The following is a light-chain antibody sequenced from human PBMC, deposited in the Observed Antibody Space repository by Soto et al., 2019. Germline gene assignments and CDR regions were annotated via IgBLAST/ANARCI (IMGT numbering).Light chain of an antibody. Sequence: DFQMTQSPSSLSASIGDRVTITCRASRTINTYLNWYQQRSGKAPNLLIYAASNLQSGVPSRFSGSGSGTEFTLTISSLQPDDFATYYCQQYNSYWTFGPGTKVDIK. J-gene: IGKJ1*01. V-gene: IGKV1-39*01. CDR2: AAS. CDR3: QQYNSYWT. CDR1: RTINTY.